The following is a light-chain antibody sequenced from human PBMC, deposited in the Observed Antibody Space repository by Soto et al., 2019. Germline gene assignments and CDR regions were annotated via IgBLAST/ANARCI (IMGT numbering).Light chain of an antibody. CDR3: QQYGASPFS. CDR2: SAS. CDR1: ESVYTTY. Sequence: EIVLTQSPGTPSLPPGESATLSCTTSESVYTTYFAWYYQKPGQPPSLLIYSASTRDTGIPDRFSVIASWTDFVFSINSLVVEDSGMYYGQQYGASPFSFGPGTRVDSK. J-gene: IGKJ3*01. V-gene: IGKV3-20*01.